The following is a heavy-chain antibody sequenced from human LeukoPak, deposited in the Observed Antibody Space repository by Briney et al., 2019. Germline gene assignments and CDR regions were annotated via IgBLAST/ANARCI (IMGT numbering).Heavy chain of an antibody. V-gene: IGHV3-33*01. CDR1: GFTFSSYA. J-gene: IGHJ4*02. D-gene: IGHD1-26*01. Sequence: PGGSLRLSCAASGFTFSSYAMHWVRQAPGKGLQWVAVIWYDGSSKYYADSVKGRFTISRDNAKNSLYLQMNSLRAEDTAVYYCARFSGPIDYWGQGTLVTVSS. CDR3: ARFSGPIDY. CDR2: IWYDGSSK.